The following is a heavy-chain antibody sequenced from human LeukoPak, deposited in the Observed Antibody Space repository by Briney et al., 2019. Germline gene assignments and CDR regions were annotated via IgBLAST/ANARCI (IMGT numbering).Heavy chain of an antibody. CDR3: ARDPTRSPGGGFFSPLGY. J-gene: IGHJ4*02. D-gene: IGHD3-22*01. Sequence: ASVKVSCKVSGYTLSEISVHWVRQAPGQGLEWMGWINTNTATPMYAQGFSGRFVFSLDVSDSTAYLHINSLEAGDTAVYYCARDPTRSPGGGFFSPLGYWGQGLLVTVSS. CDR1: GYTLSEIS. CDR2: INTNTATP. V-gene: IGHV7-4-1*02.